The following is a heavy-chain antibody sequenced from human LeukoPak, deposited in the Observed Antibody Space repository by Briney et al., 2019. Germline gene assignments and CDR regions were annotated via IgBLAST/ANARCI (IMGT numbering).Heavy chain of an antibody. CDR2: IIPIFGTA. D-gene: IGHD6-19*01. Sequence: ASVKVSCKASGGTFSSYAISWVRQAPGQGLEWMGGIIPIFGTANYAQKFQGRVTITTDESTSTAYMELSSLRSEDTAVYYCASARLAGTLSFRNFDYWGQGTLVTVSS. CDR3: ASARLAGTLSFRNFDY. V-gene: IGHV1-69*05. J-gene: IGHJ4*02. CDR1: GGTFSSYA.